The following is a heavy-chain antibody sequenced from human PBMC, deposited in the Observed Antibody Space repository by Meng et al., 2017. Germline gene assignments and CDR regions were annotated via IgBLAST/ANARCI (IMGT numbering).Heavy chain of an antibody. CDR1: GGFISVYY. Sequence: PLPGSRPGLVGPSETLALSCAVNGGFISVYYWDLIRQPRGTGLEWIWKINHRGSTNYNPSLQIRVTISVDTSMNQSSLKLSSVTAADTAVYYCASSGYIYGYRFDYWGQGTLVTVSS. CDR3: ASSGYIYGYRFDY. D-gene: IGHD5-18*01. J-gene: IGHJ4*02. V-gene: IGHV4-34*10. CDR2: INHRGST.